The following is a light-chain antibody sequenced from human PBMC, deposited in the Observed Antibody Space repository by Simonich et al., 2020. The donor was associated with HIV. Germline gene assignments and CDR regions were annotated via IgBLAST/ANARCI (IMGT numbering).Light chain of an antibody. Sequence: QSALTQPASVSGSPGQSITISCTGTSSDVGGYNSVSWYQQHPGKAPKLIICDVSKRPSGVPDRFSGSKSGNTASLTVSGLQAEDEADYYCSSYAGRNNLIFGGGTKLTVL. CDR3: SSYAGRNNLI. CDR2: DVS. CDR1: SSDVGGYNS. J-gene: IGLJ2*01. V-gene: IGLV2-8*01.